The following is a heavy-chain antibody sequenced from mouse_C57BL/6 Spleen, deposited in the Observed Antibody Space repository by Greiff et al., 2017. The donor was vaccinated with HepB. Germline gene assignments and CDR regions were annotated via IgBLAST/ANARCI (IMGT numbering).Heavy chain of an antibody. CDR3: ARGGSGYDWFAY. CDR1: GYTFTGYW. Sequence: QVQLKQSGAELMKPGASVKLSCKATGYTFTGYWIEWVKQRPGHGLEWIGEILPGSGSTNYNEKFKGKATFPADTSSNTAYMQLSSLTTEDSAIYYCARGGSGYDWFAYWGQGTLVTVSA. J-gene: IGHJ3*01. V-gene: IGHV1-9*01. CDR2: ILPGSGST. D-gene: IGHD3-2*02.